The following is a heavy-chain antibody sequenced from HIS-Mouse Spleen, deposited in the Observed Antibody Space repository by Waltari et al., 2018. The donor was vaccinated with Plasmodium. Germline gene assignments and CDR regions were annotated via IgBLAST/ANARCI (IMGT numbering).Heavy chain of an antibody. CDR1: GGSFRGYY. Sequence: QVQLQQWGAGLLKPSETLSLTCAVYGGSFRGYYLRWIRQPPGKGLEWIGEINHSGSTNYNPSLKSRVTISVDTSKNQFSLKLSSVTAADTAVYYCARTGDYGGNSWGQGTLVTVSS. CDR3: ARTGDYGGNS. CDR2: INHSGST. J-gene: IGHJ4*02. V-gene: IGHV4-34*01. D-gene: IGHD4-17*01.